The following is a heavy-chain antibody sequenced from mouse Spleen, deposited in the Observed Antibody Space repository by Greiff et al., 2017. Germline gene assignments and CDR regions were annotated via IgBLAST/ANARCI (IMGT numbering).Heavy chain of an antibody. D-gene: IGHD2-4*01. V-gene: IGHV5-12*02. J-gene: IGHJ3*01. Sequence: EVKLMESGGGLVQPGGSLKLSCATSGFTFSDYYMYWVRQTPEKRLEWVAYISNGGGSTYYPDTVKGRFTISRDNAKNTLYLQMSRLKSEDTAMYYCARGDDYDRSWFAYWGQGTLVTVSA. CDR3: ARGDDYDRSWFAY. CDR2: ISNGGGST. CDR1: GFTFSDYY.